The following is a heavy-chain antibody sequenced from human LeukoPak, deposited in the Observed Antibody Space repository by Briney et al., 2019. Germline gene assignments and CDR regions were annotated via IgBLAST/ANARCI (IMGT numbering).Heavy chain of an antibody. CDR2: IQYDGSNK. J-gene: IGHJ4*02. CDR3: AKDQQLEPFHY. V-gene: IGHV3-30*02. CDR1: GLTFSTYG. Sequence: GGSLRLSCAASGLTFSTYGMHWVRQAPGKGLEWVAFIQYDGSNKYYADSVKGRFTISRDNSKNALYLQMNSLRAEDTAMYYCAKDQQLEPFHYWGQGTLVTVSS. D-gene: IGHD1-1*01.